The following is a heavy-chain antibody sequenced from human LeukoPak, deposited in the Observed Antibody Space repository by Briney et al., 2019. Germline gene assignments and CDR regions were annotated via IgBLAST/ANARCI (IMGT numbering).Heavy chain of an antibody. CDR2: ISYDGSSK. Sequence: GGSLRLSCAASGFTFSVYGMHWVRQAPGKGLEWVAVISYDGSSKYYADSVKGRFTIYRDNSKNTPFVQMDSLRAEDTAVYYCAKDLSYNWNYFDYWGQGTLVTVSS. CDR1: GFTFSVYG. J-gene: IGHJ4*02. D-gene: IGHD1-20*01. V-gene: IGHV3-30*18. CDR3: AKDLSYNWNYFDY.